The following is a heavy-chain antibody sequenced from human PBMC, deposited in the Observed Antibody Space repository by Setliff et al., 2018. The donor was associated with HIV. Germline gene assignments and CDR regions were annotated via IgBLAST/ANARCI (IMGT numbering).Heavy chain of an antibody. CDR3: VRTYNDLENYYHHYYYMDV. Sequence: RDPPGKGLEWIGYIYYSGSTNYNPSLKSRVTISVDTSKNQFSLKLRSVTAADTAVYYCVRTYNDLENYYHHYYYMDVWGKGTTVTVSS. J-gene: IGHJ6*03. D-gene: IGHD1-1*01. CDR2: IYYSGST. V-gene: IGHV4-59*08.